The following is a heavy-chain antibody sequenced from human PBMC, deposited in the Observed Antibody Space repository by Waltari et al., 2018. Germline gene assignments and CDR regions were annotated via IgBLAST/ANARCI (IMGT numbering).Heavy chain of an antibody. Sequence: QVQLVESGGGVVRPGGSLRLSCAAPGFTFSGYGMHWFGQAPGKGLEWVAFIQYDGSNKYYADSVKGRFTISRDNSKNTLYLQMNSLRAEDTAVYFCATTVASFYYFDYWGQGALVTVSS. CDR2: IQYDGSNK. J-gene: IGHJ4*02. CDR1: GFTFSGYG. V-gene: IGHV3-30*02. CDR3: ATTVASFYYFDY. D-gene: IGHD4-4*01.